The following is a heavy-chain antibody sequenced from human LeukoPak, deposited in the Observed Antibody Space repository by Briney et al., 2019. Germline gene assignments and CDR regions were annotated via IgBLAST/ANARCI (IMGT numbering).Heavy chain of an antibody. J-gene: IGHJ4*02. CDR3: AREVIGSGSYFDY. V-gene: IGHV1-69*13. D-gene: IGHD3-10*01. CDR1: GYTFTSYA. Sequence: SVKVSCKASGYTFTSYAMNWVRQAPGQGLEWMGGIIPIFGTANYAQKFQGRVTITADESTSTAYMELSSLRSEDTAVYYCAREVIGSGSYFDYWGQGTLVTVPS. CDR2: IIPIFGTA.